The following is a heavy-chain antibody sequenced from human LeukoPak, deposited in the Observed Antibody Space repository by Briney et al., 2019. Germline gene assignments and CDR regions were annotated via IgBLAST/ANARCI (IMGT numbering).Heavy chain of an antibody. Sequence: SETLSLTCTVSGGSISSYYWSWIRQPPGKGLEWIGYIYYSGSTNYNPSLKSRVTISVDTSKHHFSLKLSSVTAADTAVYYCASLYGSGRRFDPWGQGTLVTVSS. CDR1: GGSISSYY. D-gene: IGHD3-10*01. CDR3: ASLYGSGRRFDP. J-gene: IGHJ5*02. CDR2: IYYSGST. V-gene: IGHV4-59*01.